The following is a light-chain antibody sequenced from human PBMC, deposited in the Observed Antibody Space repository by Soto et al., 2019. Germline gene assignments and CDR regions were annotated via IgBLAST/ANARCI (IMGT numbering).Light chain of an antibody. CDR3: SSYSSNNILSYV. J-gene: IGLJ1*01. CDR1: SNDVGGYKY. CDR2: EVN. Sequence: QSALTQPASVSGAPGQSITISCTGTSNDVGGYKYVSWYQQRPGTAPKLIMFEVNNRPSGVSDRFSGSRSANTASLTISGLQVQDEADYYCSSYSSNNILSYVFGTGPKVTVL. V-gene: IGLV2-14*03.